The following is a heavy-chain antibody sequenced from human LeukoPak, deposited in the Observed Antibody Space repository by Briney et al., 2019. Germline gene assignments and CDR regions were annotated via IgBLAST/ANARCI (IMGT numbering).Heavy chain of an antibody. CDR1: GFTFSSYS. J-gene: IGHJ3*02. Sequence: KPGGSLRLSCAASGFTFSSYSMNWVRQAPGKGLEWVSSISSSSSYIYYADSVKGRFTISRDNAKNSLYLQMNSLRAEDTAVYYCAREQTAAGSYAFDIWGQGTMVTVSS. CDR3: AREQTAAGSYAFDI. V-gene: IGHV3-21*01. D-gene: IGHD2-15*01. CDR2: ISSSSSYI.